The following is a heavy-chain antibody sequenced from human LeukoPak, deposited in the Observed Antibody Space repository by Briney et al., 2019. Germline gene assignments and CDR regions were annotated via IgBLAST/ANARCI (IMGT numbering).Heavy chain of an antibody. CDR2: IYYSGST. V-gene: IGHV4-59*01. J-gene: IGHJ4*02. CDR3: ARGYYYDSSGFDY. D-gene: IGHD3-22*01. Sequence: SETLSLTCTVSGGSISSYYWSWIRQPPGEGLEWIGYIYYSGSTNYNPSLKSRVTISVDTSKNQFSLKLSFVTAADTAVYYCARGYYYDSSGFDYWGQGTLVTVSS. CDR1: GGSISSYY.